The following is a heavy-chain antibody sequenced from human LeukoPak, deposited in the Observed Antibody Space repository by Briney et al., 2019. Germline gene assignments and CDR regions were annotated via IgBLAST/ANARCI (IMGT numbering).Heavy chain of an antibody. D-gene: IGHD1-26*01. J-gene: IGHJ2*01. Sequence: PGGSLRLSCAASGFTFSSYAMHWVRQAPGKGLEWVAVISYDGSNKYYADSVKGRFTISRDNSKNTLYLQMNSLRAEDTAVYYCAKSGPTTWEPHLSWYFDLWGRGTLVTVSS. V-gene: IGHV3-30-3*01. CDR1: GFTFSSYA. CDR2: ISYDGSNK. CDR3: AKSGPTTWEPHLSWYFDL.